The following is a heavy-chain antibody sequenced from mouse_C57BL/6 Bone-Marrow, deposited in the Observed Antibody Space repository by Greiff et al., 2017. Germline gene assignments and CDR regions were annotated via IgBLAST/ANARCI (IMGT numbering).Heavy chain of an antibody. Sequence: VQLQQSGPELVKPGASVKISCKASGYTFSSSWMNWVKQRPGKGLEWIGRIYPGDGDTNYNGKFKGKAKLTADKSSSTAYMQLSSLTSEDSAVYFCAREWDYDGLDYWGQGTTLTVSS. CDR1: GYTFSSSW. V-gene: IGHV1-82*01. D-gene: IGHD2-4*01. CDR2: IYPGDGDT. CDR3: AREWDYDGLDY. J-gene: IGHJ2*01.